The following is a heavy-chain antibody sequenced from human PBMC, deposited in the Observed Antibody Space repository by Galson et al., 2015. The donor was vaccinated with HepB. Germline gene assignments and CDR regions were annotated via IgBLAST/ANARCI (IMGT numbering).Heavy chain of an antibody. V-gene: IGHV3-30*04. J-gene: IGHJ3*02. Sequence: SLRLSCAASGFTFSNYAMHWVRQAPGKGLEWVAFISYEGRDKFYADSVKGRFTISRDNSKNTLYLQMNSLRPEDTAVYYCASETDAFDIWGQGTMVTVSS. CDR3: ASETDAFDI. CDR1: GFTFSNYA. CDR2: ISYEGRDK.